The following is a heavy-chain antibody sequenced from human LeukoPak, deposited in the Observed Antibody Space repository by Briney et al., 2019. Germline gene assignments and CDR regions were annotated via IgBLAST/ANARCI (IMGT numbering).Heavy chain of an antibody. D-gene: IGHD3-22*01. CDR2: IYYSGST. CDR1: GGSISSYY. Sequence: SETLSLTCTVSGGSISSYYWSWIRQPPGKGLEWIGYIYYSGSTNYNPSLKSRVTISVDTSKNQFSLELSSVTAADTAVYYCARLIYDSSGYYYSGRYFDYWGQGTLVTVSS. CDR3: ARLIYDSSGYYYSGRYFDY. J-gene: IGHJ4*02. V-gene: IGHV4-59*01.